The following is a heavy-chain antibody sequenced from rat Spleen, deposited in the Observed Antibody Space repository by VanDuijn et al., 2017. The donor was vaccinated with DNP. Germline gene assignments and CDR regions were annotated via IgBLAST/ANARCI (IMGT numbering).Heavy chain of an antibody. J-gene: IGHJ2*01. Sequence: EEQLVGSGGGLVQPGRSLKLSCVASGFTFSDYNMVWVRQGPKKGLEWVATISYDGGNTYYRHSVKGRFTISRDNVKSTLYLQMDSLRSEDTATYYCARPDYWGQGVMVTVSS. CDR1: GFTFSDYN. CDR3: ARPDY. V-gene: IGHV5-7*01. CDR2: ISYDGGNT.